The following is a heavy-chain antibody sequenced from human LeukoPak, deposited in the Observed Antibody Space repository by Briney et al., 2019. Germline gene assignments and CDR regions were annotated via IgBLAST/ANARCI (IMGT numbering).Heavy chain of an antibody. CDR2: ISSSSSHT. D-gene: IGHD1-7*01. Sequence: GGSLRLSCAASGFTFSDYYMSWIRQAPGKGLEWVSYISSSSSHTNYADSVKGRFTISRDNAKNSLYLQMNSLRAEDTAVYYCARDHVGGITGTTLWGQGALVTVSS. CDR3: ARDHVGGITGTTL. CDR1: GFTFSDYY. J-gene: IGHJ4*02. V-gene: IGHV3-11*06.